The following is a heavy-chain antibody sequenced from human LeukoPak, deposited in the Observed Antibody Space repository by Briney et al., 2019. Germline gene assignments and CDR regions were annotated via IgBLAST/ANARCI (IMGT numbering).Heavy chain of an antibody. D-gene: IGHD3-22*01. CDR2: IWSDGSRK. J-gene: IGHJ3*02. V-gene: IGHV3-33*08. CDR1: GFTFSTYA. Sequence: GGSLRLSCAASGFTFSTYAMTWVRQAPGKGLEWVAVIWSDGSRKFYLDSVKDRFTISRDNSKNTLYLEMNSPRAEDTAVYFCASGSGSSSYYAFDIWGQGTMVTVSS. CDR3: ASGSGSSSYYAFDI.